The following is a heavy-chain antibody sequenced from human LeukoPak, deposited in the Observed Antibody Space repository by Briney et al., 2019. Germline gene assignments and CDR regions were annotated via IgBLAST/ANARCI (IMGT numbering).Heavy chain of an antibody. CDR1: GFTFSSYG. Sequence: GGSLRLSCAVSGFTFSSYGMHWVRQAPGKGLEWVAVISYDGSNKYYADSVKGRFTISRDNSKNTLYLQMNSLRAEDTAVYYCAKLFVDSSGYLFDYWGQGTLVTVSS. D-gene: IGHD3-22*01. CDR3: AKLFVDSSGYLFDY. J-gene: IGHJ4*02. V-gene: IGHV3-30*18. CDR2: ISYDGSNK.